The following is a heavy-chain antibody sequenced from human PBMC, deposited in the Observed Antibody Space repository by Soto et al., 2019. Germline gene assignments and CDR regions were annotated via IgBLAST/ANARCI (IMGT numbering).Heavy chain of an antibody. Sequence: SETLSLTCAVYGVSFSGYYWSWIRQPPGKGLEWIGEINHSGSTNYNPSLKSRVTISVDTSKNQFSLKLSSVTAADTAVYYCALYYYDSSGYYSYPIDYWGQGTLVTVSS. J-gene: IGHJ4*02. CDR3: ALYYYDSSGYYSYPIDY. D-gene: IGHD3-22*01. CDR2: INHSGST. V-gene: IGHV4-34*01. CDR1: GVSFSGYY.